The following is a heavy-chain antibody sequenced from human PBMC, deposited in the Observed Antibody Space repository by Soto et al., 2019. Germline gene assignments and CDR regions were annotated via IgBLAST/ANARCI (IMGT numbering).Heavy chain of an antibody. CDR1: GFTVSSNY. Sequence: PGGSLRLSCAASGFTVSSNYMSWVRQAPGKGPEWVSVIYSGGSTYYADSVKGRFTISRDDAKNSLYLQMNSLRAEDTGVYYCARDLGVALATLTLDYWGQGTLVTVSS. CDR2: IYSGGST. J-gene: IGHJ4*02. V-gene: IGHV3-66*01. D-gene: IGHD2-15*01. CDR3: ARDLGVALATLTLDY.